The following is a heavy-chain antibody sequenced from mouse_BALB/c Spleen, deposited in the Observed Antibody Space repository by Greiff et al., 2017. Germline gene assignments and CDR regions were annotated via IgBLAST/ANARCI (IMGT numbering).Heavy chain of an antibody. Sequence: EVKVVESGGGLVQPGGSLRLSCATSGFTFSDFYMEWVRQPPGKRLEWIAASRNKANDYTTEYSASVKGRFIVSRDTSQSILYLQMNALRAEDTAIYYCARGMITTGAMDYWGQGTSVTVSS. CDR3: ARGMITTGAMDY. CDR1: GFTFSDFY. J-gene: IGHJ4*01. CDR2: SRNKANDYTT. V-gene: IGHV7-1*02. D-gene: IGHD2-4*01.